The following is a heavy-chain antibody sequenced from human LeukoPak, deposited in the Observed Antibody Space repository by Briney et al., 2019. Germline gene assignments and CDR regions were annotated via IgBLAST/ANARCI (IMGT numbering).Heavy chain of an antibody. CDR2: ITNDGGTT. Sequence: GGSLRLSCVASGFSFSSNAMHWVRQAPGKGLEYVSAITNDGGTTYYANSVKGRFTTSRDNSKNTLYLQMGSLRAEDMAVYYCARVGGPGAFDVWGQGQMVTVSA. CDR1: GFSFSSNA. V-gene: IGHV3-64*01. D-gene: IGHD2-15*01. J-gene: IGHJ3*01. CDR3: ARVGGPGAFDV.